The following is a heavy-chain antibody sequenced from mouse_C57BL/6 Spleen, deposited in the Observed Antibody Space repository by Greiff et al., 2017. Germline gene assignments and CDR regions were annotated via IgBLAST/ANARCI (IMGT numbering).Heavy chain of an antibody. CDR3: AREGIYYGNYFDY. J-gene: IGHJ2*01. V-gene: IGHV1-81*01. CDR2: IYPRSGNT. D-gene: IGHD2-1*01. CDR1: GYTFTSYG. Sequence: VQLQESGAELARPGASVKLSCKASGYTFTSYGISWVKQRTGQGLEWIGEIYPRSGNTYYNEKFKGKATLTADKSSSTAYMELRSLTSEDSAVYFCAREGIYYGNYFDYWGQGTTLTVSS.